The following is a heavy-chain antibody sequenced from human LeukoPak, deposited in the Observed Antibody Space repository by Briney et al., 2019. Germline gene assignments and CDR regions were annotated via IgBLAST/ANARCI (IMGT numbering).Heavy chain of an antibody. CDR1: GFTFSSYG. J-gene: IGHJ4*02. CDR2: ISYDGSNK. D-gene: IGHD3-22*01. Sequence: SLRLSCAASGFTFSSYGMHWVRQAPGKGLEWVALISYDGSNKYYADSVKGRFTISRDNSKNTLYLQMNSLRAEDTAVYYCAKESANYYDSSGYYPFDYWGQGTLVTVSS. V-gene: IGHV3-30*18. CDR3: AKESANYYDSSGYYPFDY.